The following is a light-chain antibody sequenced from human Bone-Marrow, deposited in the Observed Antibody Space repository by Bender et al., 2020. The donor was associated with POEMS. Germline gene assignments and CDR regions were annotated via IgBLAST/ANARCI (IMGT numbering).Light chain of an antibody. Sequence: QSVLTQPPSASGTPGQMLTISCSGSGSNIGGYPVNWYQQLPGTAPRLLIYTNNERPSGVPDRFSGSKSGTSASLAITGLQSDDEAIYFCVAWDASLNGWVFGGGTKLTVL. CDR2: TNN. J-gene: IGLJ3*02. CDR3: VAWDASLNGWV. V-gene: IGLV1-44*01. CDR1: GSNIGGYP.